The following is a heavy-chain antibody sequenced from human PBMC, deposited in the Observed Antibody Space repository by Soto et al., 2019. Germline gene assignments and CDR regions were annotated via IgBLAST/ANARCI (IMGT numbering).Heavy chain of an antibody. Sequence: ASVKVSCKASGGTFSSYAISWVRQAPGQGLEWMGGIIPIFGTANYAQKFQGRVTITADESTSTAYMELSSLRSEDTAVYYCARDRIAAAVDAFDIWGQRTMVTVSS. J-gene: IGHJ3*02. CDR3: ARDRIAAAVDAFDI. D-gene: IGHD6-13*01. V-gene: IGHV1-69*13. CDR1: GGTFSSYA. CDR2: IIPIFGTA.